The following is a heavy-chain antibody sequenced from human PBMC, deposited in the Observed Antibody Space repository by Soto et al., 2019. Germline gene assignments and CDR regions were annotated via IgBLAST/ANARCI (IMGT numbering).Heavy chain of an antibody. CDR3: ARVEAVAGLYTSHGLDV. CDR1: GGTFSNYA. Sequence: QVQLVQSGAEVKKPGSSVKVSCKVSGGTFSNYAIDWVRLAPGHGLEWMGGIVPIFGTTYYTQKFQGRAAIFADXSXAXXDLGMSSLSSEETAIYYCARVEAVAGLYTSHGLDVWGQGTAVTVSS. CDR2: IVPIFGTT. V-gene: IGHV1-69*12. J-gene: IGHJ6*02. D-gene: IGHD6-19*01.